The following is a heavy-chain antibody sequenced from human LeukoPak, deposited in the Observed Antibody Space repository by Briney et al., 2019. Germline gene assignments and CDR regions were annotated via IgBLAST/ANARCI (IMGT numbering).Heavy chain of an antibody. CDR2: MNPNSGNT. Sequence: ASVKVSCKASGYTFTTYDINWVRQATGQGLEWMGWMNPNSGNTGSAQKFQGRVTMTRNTSISTAYMELSSLRSEDTAVYYCAKGVSSNPDYYYYMDVWGKGTTVTVSS. CDR3: AKGVSSNPDYYYYMDV. V-gene: IGHV1-8*01. CDR1: GYTFTTYD. D-gene: IGHD4-11*01. J-gene: IGHJ6*03.